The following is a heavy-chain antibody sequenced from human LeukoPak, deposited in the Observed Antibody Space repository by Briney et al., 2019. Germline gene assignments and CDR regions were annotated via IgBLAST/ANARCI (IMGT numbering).Heavy chain of an antibody. CDR2: IYSGGST. J-gene: IGHJ4*02. CDR1: GFTVSSNY. V-gene: IGHV3-53*01. D-gene: IGHD5-12*01. CDR3: AKDGRAVATIINY. Sequence: GRSLRLSCAASGFTVSSNYMSWVRQAPGKGLEWVSVIYSGGSTYYADSVKGRFTISRDNSKNTLYLQMNSLRAEDTAVYYCAKDGRAVATIINYWGQGTLVTVSS.